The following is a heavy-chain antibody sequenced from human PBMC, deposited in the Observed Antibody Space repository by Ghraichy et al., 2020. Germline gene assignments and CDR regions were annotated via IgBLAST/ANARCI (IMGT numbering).Heavy chain of an antibody. V-gene: IGHV2-70*01. Sequence: PTLVKPTQTLTLTCTFSGFSLSTSGMCVSWIRQPPGKALEWLALVEWDDDKYYSTSLKTRLTISKDTPKNQVVLTMTNMEPVDTATYYCARSRGGYSYGYAPPDYWGQGILVTVSS. CDR1: GFSLSTSGMC. D-gene: IGHD5-18*01. CDR3: ARSRGGYSYGYAPPDY. J-gene: IGHJ4*02. CDR2: VEWDDDK.